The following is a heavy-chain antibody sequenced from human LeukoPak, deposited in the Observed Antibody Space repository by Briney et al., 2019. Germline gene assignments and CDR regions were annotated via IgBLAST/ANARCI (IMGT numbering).Heavy chain of an antibody. Sequence: PGGSLRLSCAASGFTVSSNYMSWVRQAPGKGLEWVSFIYSDGSTYYADSVRGRFTISRDNSKNTLFLQMNSLRAEDTAVYYCARRAGAYSHPYDYWGQGTLVTVSS. CDR2: IYSDGST. J-gene: IGHJ4*02. CDR3: ARRAGAYSHPYDY. D-gene: IGHD4/OR15-4a*01. V-gene: IGHV3-53*01. CDR1: GFTVSSNY.